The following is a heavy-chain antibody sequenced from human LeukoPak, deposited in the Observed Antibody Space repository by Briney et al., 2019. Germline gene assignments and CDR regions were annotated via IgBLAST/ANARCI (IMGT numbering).Heavy chain of an antibody. CDR1: GGSISSYY. V-gene: IGHV4-59*01. CDR2: IYYSGST. CDR3: ARGYSGYDYFDY. D-gene: IGHD5-12*01. J-gene: IGHJ4*02. Sequence: SETLSLTXTVSGGSISSYYWSWIRQPPGKGVEWIGYIYYSGSTIYNPSLKSRVTISVDTSKNQFSLKLSSVTAADTAVYYCARGYSGYDYFDYWGQGTLVTVSS.